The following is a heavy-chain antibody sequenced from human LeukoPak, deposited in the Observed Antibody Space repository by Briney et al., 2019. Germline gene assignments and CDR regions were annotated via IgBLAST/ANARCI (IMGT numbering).Heavy chain of an antibody. CDR1: GFTFSSYA. Sequence: GGSLRLSCAASGFTFSSYAMHWVRQAPGKGLEWVAVISYDGSNKYYADSVKGRFTISRDNSKNTLYLQMNSLRAEDTAVYYCASFIAAAGLNWFDPWGQGTLVAVSS. D-gene: IGHD6-13*01. J-gene: IGHJ5*02. V-gene: IGHV3-30-3*01. CDR3: ASFIAAAGLNWFDP. CDR2: ISYDGSNK.